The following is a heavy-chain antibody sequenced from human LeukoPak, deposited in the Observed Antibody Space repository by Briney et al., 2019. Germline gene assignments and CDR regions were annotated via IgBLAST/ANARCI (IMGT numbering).Heavy chain of an antibody. D-gene: IGHD1-26*01. CDR1: GFTFSSYG. V-gene: IGHV3-30*02. Sequence: PGGSLRLSCAASGFTFSSYGMHWVRQAPGKGPEWVALIRYDGSNKYYADSVKGRFTISRDNSKNTLYLQMNSLRAEDTAVYYCAKDNGGSYYHFDYWGQGTLVTVSS. J-gene: IGHJ4*02. CDR2: IRYDGSNK. CDR3: AKDNGGSYYHFDY.